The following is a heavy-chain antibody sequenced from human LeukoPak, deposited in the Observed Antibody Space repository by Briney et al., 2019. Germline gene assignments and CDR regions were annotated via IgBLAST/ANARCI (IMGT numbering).Heavy chain of an antibody. CDR3: ARKESSIELGGWFDP. V-gene: IGHV4-30-4*01. D-gene: IGHD2-2*01. J-gene: IGHJ5*02. CDR2: IYYSGST. Sequence: SQTLSLTCTVSGGPISSGDYYWSWIRQPPGKGLEWIGYIYYSGSTYYNPSLKSRVTISVDTSKNQFSLKLSSVTAADTAVYYCARKESSIELGGWFDPGARESWSPSPQ. CDR1: GGPISSGDYY.